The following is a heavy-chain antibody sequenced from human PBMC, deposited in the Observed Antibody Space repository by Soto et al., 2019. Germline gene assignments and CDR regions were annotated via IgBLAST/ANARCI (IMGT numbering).Heavy chain of an antibody. V-gene: IGHV3-23*01. J-gene: IGHJ4*02. Sequence: EVQLLESGGGLVQPGGSLRLSCVASGFTFSSYAMSWVRQAPGRGLEWVSGIVGSGARTNYADSVKGRFTISRDNSKSTLYLQMNSLRAEETAVYYCAQPNLSWYDFDYWGQGTLVTVSS. CDR2: IVGSGART. D-gene: IGHD6-13*01. CDR3: AQPNLSWYDFDY. CDR1: GFTFSSYA.